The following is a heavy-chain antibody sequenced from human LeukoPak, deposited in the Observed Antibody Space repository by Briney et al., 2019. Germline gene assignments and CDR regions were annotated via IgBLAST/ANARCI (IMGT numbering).Heavy chain of an antibody. V-gene: IGHV3-23*01. J-gene: IGHJ4*02. D-gene: IGHD3-10*01. CDR3: AKAIMVRGVTHFDY. CDR2: ISGSGGST. CDR1: GFTFSSYA. Sequence: GGSLRLPCAASGFTFSSYAMSWVRQAPGKGLEWVSTISGSGGSTYYADSVKGRFTISRDNSKNTLYLQMNSLRAEDTAVYYCAKAIMVRGVTHFDYWGQGTLVTVSS.